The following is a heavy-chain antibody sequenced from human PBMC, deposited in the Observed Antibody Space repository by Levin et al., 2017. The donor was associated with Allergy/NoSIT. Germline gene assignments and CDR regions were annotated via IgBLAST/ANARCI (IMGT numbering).Heavy chain of an antibody. CDR3: ARDATYSYGSFEH. D-gene: IGHD5-18*01. CDR1: GYSISSGYC. Sequence: SQTLSLPCDVSGYSISSGYCWGWIRQPPGKGLECIGSIFHAGDTDYNPALKSRVTISVDTSKNQFSLRLHSVTAADTAVYYCARDATYSYGSFEHWGQGILVTVSS. CDR2: IFHAGDT. J-gene: IGHJ4*02. V-gene: IGHV4-38-2*02.